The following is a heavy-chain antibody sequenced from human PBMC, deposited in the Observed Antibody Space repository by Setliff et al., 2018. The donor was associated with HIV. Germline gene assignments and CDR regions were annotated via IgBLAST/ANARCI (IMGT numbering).Heavy chain of an antibody. CDR2: IYHSGST. Sequence: PSETLSLTCAVSGGSISSNNWWSWVRQPPGKGLEWIGEIYHSGSTNYNPSLKSRVTISVDKSKNQFSLKLSSVTAADAGHYYCARGHPGRRRRYYYYYMDVWGKGTTVTVSS. V-gene: IGHV4-4*02. D-gene: IGHD1-1*01. CDR1: GGSISSNNW. J-gene: IGHJ6*03. CDR3: ARGHPGRRRRYYYYYMDV.